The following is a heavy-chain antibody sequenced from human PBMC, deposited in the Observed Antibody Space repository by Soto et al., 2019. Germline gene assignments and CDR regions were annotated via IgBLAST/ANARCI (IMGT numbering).Heavy chain of an antibody. Sequence: QITLKESGPTLVKPTQTLTLTCTFSGFSLSTSGVGVGWIRQPPGKALEWLAVIYWDDTKHYNPSLKSRLSITKDTSKNQVVLIMTNMDPVDTATYYCAHKGYGDYPLDYWGQGTLVTVSS. CDR1: GFSLSTSGVG. J-gene: IGHJ4*02. CDR3: AHKGYGDYPLDY. CDR2: IYWDDTK. D-gene: IGHD4-17*01. V-gene: IGHV2-5*02.